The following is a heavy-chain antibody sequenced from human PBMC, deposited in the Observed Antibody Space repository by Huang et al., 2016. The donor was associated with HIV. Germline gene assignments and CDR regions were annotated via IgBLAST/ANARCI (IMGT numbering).Heavy chain of an antibody. CDR3: ARGGNTVGYFDN. CDR2: IYSGGTT. Sequence: EVQLVESGGGLIQPGGSLRLSCAASGFTVSGTYMSWVRQAPRKGLECVSVIYSGGTTYFADSGKCRFTFSRDNSKNTVYLQMNSLRADDTAVYYCARGGNTVGYFDNWGQGTLVTVSS. J-gene: IGHJ4*02. CDR1: GFTVSGTY. V-gene: IGHV3-53*01. D-gene: IGHD1-26*01.